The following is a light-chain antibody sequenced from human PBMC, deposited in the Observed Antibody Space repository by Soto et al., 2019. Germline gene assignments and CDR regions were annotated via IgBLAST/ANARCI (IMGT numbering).Light chain of an antibody. V-gene: IGKV1-6*01. CDR1: QGIRSE. CDR2: AAS. Sequence: AFQITHSPSSVSAAVSDRATITCRASQGIRSELGWYQQKPGKAPKLLIYAASSLQSGVPSRFSGSGSGTDFTLTISSLQPEDFATYYCQQAYSYPWTFGQGTRLDIK. J-gene: IGKJ5*01. CDR3: QQAYSYPWT.